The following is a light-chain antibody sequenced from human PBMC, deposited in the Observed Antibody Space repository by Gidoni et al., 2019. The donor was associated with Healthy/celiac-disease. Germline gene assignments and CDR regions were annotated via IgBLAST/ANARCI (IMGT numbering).Light chain of an antibody. CDR1: QSVSSSY. V-gene: IGKV3-20*01. CDR3: QQYGRSQGT. J-gene: IGKJ1*01. Sequence: EIVLPQSPGTLSLAPGERATLSCRASQSVSSSYLAWYQQNPGQAPRRLIYGASSRATGIPDRFSGSGSGTDFTLTISRLEPEDFAVYYWQQYGRSQGTFGQGTKVEIK. CDR2: GAS.